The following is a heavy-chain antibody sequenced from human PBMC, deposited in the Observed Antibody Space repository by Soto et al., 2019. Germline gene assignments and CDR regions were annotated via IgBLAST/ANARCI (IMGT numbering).Heavy chain of an antibody. J-gene: IGHJ6*02. V-gene: IGHV3-21*01. CDR1: GFNFNTYS. Sequence: GGSLRLSCAASGFNFNTYSMNWVRQAPGKGLQWVSFISASGAYKYYADSVRGRFTISRDNAKKSVFLEMNSLTADDTAIYYCAGERSALPGARDAMDVWGQGTTVTVSS. CDR3: AGERSALPGARDAMDV. D-gene: IGHD1-26*01. CDR2: ISASGAYK.